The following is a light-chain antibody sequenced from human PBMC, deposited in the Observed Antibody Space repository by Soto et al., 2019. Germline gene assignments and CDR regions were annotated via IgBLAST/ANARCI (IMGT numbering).Light chain of an antibody. V-gene: IGKV3-20*01. CDR2: GAS. J-gene: IGKJ2*01. Sequence: EIVVTQSPGTLSLSPGEIATLSCRASQSVSSSYLAWYQHKPGQAPRLLIYGASSRATGIPDRFSSSGSGTDFTLTISRLEPEDFAVYYCQQYGSSPHTFGQGTKLEIK. CDR3: QQYGSSPHT. CDR1: QSVSSSY.